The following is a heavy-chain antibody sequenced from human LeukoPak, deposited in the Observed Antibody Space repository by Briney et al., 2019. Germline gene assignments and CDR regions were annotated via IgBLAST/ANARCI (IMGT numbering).Heavy chain of an antibody. CDR2: ISYDGSNK. CDR3: AKDRIVGATALGY. CDR1: GFTFSSYG. V-gene: IGHV3-30*18. D-gene: IGHD1-26*01. J-gene: IGHJ4*02. Sequence: SGGSLRLSCAASGFTFSSYGMHWVRQAPGKGLEWVAVISYDGSNKYYADSVKGRFTISRDNSKNTLYLQMNSLRAEDTAVYYCAKDRIVGATALGYWGQGTLVTVSS.